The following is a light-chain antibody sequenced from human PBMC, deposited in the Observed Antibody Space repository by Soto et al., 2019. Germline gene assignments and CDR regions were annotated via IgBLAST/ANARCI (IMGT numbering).Light chain of an antibody. CDR3: QQYNNWPFS. CDR2: DVS. Sequence: EIVMTQSPGPLSVSPGERATLSCRAGQGVTTNFAWYQQKSGQSPRLLIYDVSIRATGVPARFSGTWSETDFTLTISGLQSEDAAVYFCQQYNNWPFSFGQGTRLEIK. J-gene: IGKJ5*01. V-gene: IGKV3-15*01. CDR1: QGVTTN.